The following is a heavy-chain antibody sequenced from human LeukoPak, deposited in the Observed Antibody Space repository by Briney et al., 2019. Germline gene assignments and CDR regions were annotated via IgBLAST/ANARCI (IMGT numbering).Heavy chain of an antibody. CDR2: ISGSGGST. CDR1: GFTVSSNF. Sequence: PGGSLRLSCAASGFTVSSNFMSWVRQAPGKGLEWVSAISGSGGSTYYADSVKGRFTISRDNSKNTLYLQMNSLRAEDTAVYYCAKDRRATVTLDYWGQGTLVTVSS. J-gene: IGHJ4*02. CDR3: AKDRRATVTLDY. V-gene: IGHV3-23*01. D-gene: IGHD4-17*01.